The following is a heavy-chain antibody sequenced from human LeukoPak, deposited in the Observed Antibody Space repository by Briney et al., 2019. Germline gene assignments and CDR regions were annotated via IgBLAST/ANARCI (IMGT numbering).Heavy chain of an antibody. CDR2: ISGSGGST. V-gene: IGHV3-23*01. Sequence: GGSLRLSCAASGFTFRSYGMHWVRQAPGKGLEWVSAISGSGGSTYYADSVKGRFTISRDNSKNTLYLQMNSLRAEDTAVYYCAPPNWFDPWGQGTLVTVSS. CDR3: APPNWFDP. CDR1: GFTFRSYG. J-gene: IGHJ5*02.